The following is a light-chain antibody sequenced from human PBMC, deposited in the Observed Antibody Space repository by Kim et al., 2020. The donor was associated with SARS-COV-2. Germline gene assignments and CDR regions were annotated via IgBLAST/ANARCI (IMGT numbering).Light chain of an antibody. CDR2: DNT. CDR1: SSNIGAPYA. Sequence: QSVLTQPPSVSGAPGQRVTISCTGSSSNIGAPYAVHWYQLLPGTAPRLVIYDNTNRPSGVPDRFSASKSGTSASLAITGLQAEDEADYYCQSYDRSLSGSVFGGGTKLTVL. J-gene: IGLJ3*02. CDR3: QSYDRSLSGSV. V-gene: IGLV1-40*01.